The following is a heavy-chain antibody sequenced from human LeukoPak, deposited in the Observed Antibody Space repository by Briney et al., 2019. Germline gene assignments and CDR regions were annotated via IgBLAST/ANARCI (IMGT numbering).Heavy chain of an antibody. D-gene: IGHD6-6*01. V-gene: IGHV3-33*06. Sequence: GRSLRLSCAASGFTFSSYGMHWVRQAPGKGPEWVAVIWYDGSNKYYADSVKGRFTISRDNSKNTLYLQMNSLRAEDTAVYYCAKEGSSSSLFLEYWGQGALVSVCS. CDR1: GFTFSSYG. CDR3: AKEGSSSSLFLEY. CDR2: IWYDGSNK. J-gene: IGHJ4*02.